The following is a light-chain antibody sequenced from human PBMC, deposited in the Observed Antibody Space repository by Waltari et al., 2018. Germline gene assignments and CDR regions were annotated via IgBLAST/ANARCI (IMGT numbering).Light chain of an antibody. CDR1: TSNIGANS. V-gene: IGLV1-47*01. J-gene: IGLJ1*01. CDR3: AAWDDSLSGHSV. Sequence: QSVLTQPPSASGTPGQRVTISCSGSTSNIGANSVYWYRQFPGTAPKRRIYGNKKRPSGVPYRFSGSNSGSSASLVISGLRSEDEADYYCAAWDDSLSGHSVFGTGTKVTVL. CDR2: GNK.